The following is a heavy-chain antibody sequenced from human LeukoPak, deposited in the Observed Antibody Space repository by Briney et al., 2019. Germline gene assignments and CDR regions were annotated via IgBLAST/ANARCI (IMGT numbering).Heavy chain of an antibody. CDR1: GFTFSGSE. CDR2: ISTSGNTI. J-gene: IGHJ6*03. D-gene: IGHD3-22*01. V-gene: IGHV3-48*03. Sequence: GGSLRLSCSASGFTFSGSEMNWVRQAPGKGLEWISFISTSGNTIYYADSVKGRFTISRDNAKNSLLLQMNSLRVDDTAVYYCARGFYDTSPLNYCMDVWGKGTTVTVSS. CDR3: ARGFYDTSPLNYCMDV.